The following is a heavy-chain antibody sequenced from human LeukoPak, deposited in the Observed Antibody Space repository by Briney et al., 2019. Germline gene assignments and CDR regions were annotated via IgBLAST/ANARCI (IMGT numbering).Heavy chain of an antibody. CDR2: INDSGST. Sequence: SETLSLTCAVYGGSFSGHYWSWIRQPPGKGLEWIGEINDSGSTNYNPSLKSRITISVDRSKNQFSLKLTSVTAADTAVYYCARVGVDYSGNIIKYFFDYWGQGTLVTVSS. J-gene: IGHJ4*02. CDR3: ARVGVDYSGNIIKYFFDY. V-gene: IGHV4-34*01. D-gene: IGHD4-23*01. CDR1: GGSFSGHY.